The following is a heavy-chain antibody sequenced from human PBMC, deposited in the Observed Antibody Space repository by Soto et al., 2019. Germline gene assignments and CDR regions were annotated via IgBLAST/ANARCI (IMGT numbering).Heavy chain of an antibody. V-gene: IGHV3-30-3*01. D-gene: IGHD2-2*01. CDR1: GFTFSSYA. Sequence: GGSLRLSCAASGFTFSSYAMHWVRQAPGKGLEWVAVISYDGSNKYYADSVKGRFTISRDNSKNTLYLQMNSLRAEDTAIYYCARVVVPTATYYYYGMDVWGQGTTVTVS. J-gene: IGHJ6*02. CDR3: ARVVVPTATYYYYGMDV. CDR2: ISYDGSNK.